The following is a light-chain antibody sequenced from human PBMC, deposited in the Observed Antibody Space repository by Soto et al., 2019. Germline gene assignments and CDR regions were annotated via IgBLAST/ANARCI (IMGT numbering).Light chain of an antibody. CDR3: SSYTSSTTLV. V-gene: IGLV2-14*01. CDR2: EVS. CDR1: SSDIGDYSY. J-gene: IGLJ3*02. Sequence: QSVLTQPASVSGSPGQSITISCTGTSSDIGDYSYVSWYQQHPGKAPRLIIYEVSNRPSGVSNRFSGSKSGNTASLTISGLQAEDEADYYCSSYTSSTTLVFGGGTQLTVL.